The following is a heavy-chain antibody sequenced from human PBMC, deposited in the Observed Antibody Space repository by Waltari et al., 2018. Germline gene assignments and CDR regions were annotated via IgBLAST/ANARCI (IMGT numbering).Heavy chain of an antibody. CDR2: INHSGST. CDR3: ARAPPKKAAAGTNWFDP. CDR1: GGSFSGYY. D-gene: IGHD6-13*01. V-gene: IGHV4-34*01. J-gene: IGHJ5*02. Sequence: QVQLQQWGAGLLKPSETLSLTCAVYGGSFSGYYWSWIRQPPGKGLEWIGEINHSGSTNYNPSLKRRVTISVDTSKNQFSLKLSSVTAADTAVYYCARAPPKKAAAGTNWFDPWGQGTLVTVSS.